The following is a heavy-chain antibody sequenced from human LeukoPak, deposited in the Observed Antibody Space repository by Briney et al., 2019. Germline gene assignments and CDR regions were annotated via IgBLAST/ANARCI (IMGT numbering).Heavy chain of an antibody. J-gene: IGHJ5*02. CDR1: GYTFTSYA. V-gene: IGHV1-3*01. CDR3: ARSGEDIVVVVAVSNWFDP. Sequence: GASVKVSCKASGYTFTSYAMHWVRQAPGQRLEWMGWINAGNGNTKYSQKFQGRVTITRDTSASTAYMELSSLRSEDTAVYYCARSGEDIVVVVAVSNWFDPWGQGTLVTVSS. D-gene: IGHD2-15*01. CDR2: INAGNGNT.